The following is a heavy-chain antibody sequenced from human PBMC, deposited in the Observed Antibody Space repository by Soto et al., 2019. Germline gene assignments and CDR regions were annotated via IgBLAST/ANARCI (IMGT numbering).Heavy chain of an antibody. CDR3: ARGRYCSGGSCQNWYYMDV. CDR1: GGSFSGYC. J-gene: IGHJ6*03. D-gene: IGHD2-15*01. V-gene: IGHV4-34*01. CDR2: INHSGST. Sequence: PSETLSLTCAVYGGSFSGYCWSWIRQPPGKGLEWIGEINHSGSTNYNPSLKSRVTISVDTSKNQFSLKLSSVTAADTAVYYCARGRYCSGGSCQNWYYMDVWGKGTTVTVSS.